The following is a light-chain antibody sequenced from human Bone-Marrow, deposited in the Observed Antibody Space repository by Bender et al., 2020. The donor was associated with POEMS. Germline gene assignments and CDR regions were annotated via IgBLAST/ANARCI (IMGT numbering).Light chain of an antibody. Sequence: QSALTQPRSVSGSPGQSVTISCTGTSSDVGAYNSVSWYQQHPGKAPTLMIYEVSKRPSGVPDRFSGFKSVNTASLTVSGLQTEDEADYYCSSYTSSSSWVFGVGTKVTVL. CDR1: SSDVGAYNS. CDR2: EVS. V-gene: IGLV2-8*01. CDR3: SSYTSSSSWV. J-gene: IGLJ3*02.